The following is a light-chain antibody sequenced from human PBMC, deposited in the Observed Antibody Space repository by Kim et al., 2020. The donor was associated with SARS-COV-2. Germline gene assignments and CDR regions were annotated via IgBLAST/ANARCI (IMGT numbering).Light chain of an antibody. V-gene: IGLV1-40*01. Sequence: GQRVTISCTGSSSNIGAGYDVHWYQQLPGPAPKLLIYGNSNRPSGVPDRFSGSKSGTSASLAITGLQAEDEADYYCQSYDSSLNWVFGGGTQLTVL. J-gene: IGLJ3*02. CDR2: GNS. CDR1: SSNIGAGYD. CDR3: QSYDSSLNWV.